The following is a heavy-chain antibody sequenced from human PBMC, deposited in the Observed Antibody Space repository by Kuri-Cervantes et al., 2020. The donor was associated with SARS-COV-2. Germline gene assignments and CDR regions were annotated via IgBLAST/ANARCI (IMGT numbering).Heavy chain of an antibody. Sequence: ASVKVSCKASGYTFTGYHMHWVRQAPGQGLEWMGWISAYNGNTNYAQKLQGRVTMTTDTSTSTAYMELRSLRSDDTAVYYCARLWGTNDAFDIWGQGTMVTVSS. J-gene: IGHJ3*02. CDR3: ARLWGTNDAFDI. D-gene: IGHD7-27*01. V-gene: IGHV1-18*04. CDR1: GYTFTGYH. CDR2: ISAYNGNT.